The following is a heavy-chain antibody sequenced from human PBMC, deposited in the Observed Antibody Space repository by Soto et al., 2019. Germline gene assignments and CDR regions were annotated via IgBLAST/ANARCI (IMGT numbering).Heavy chain of an antibody. V-gene: IGHV4-59*01. CDR2: LYNSGST. Sequence: SETLSLTCTVSGDSISAYCWSWIRQPPGQGMEWLGYLYNSGSTNYNPSLKGRVTISVDTSKNQLSPKLTSVTTADTAVYYCARVTVGTYTPYFSDYWSQGTLVTVSS. CDR1: GDSISAYC. D-gene: IGHD1-26*01. J-gene: IGHJ4*02. CDR3: ARVTVGTYTPYFSDY.